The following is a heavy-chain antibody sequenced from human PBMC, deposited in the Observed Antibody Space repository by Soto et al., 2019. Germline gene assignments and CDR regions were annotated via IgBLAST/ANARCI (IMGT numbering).Heavy chain of an antibody. Sequence: GGSLRLSCAASGFTFSSYGMHWVRQAPGKGLEWVAVIWYDGSNKYYADSVKGRFTISRDNSKNTLYLQMNSLRAEDTAVYYCARLGYLTDPTYYGMDVWGQGTTVTVSS. V-gene: IGHV3-33*01. J-gene: IGHJ6*02. D-gene: IGHD6-13*01. CDR2: IWYDGSNK. CDR1: GFTFSSYG. CDR3: ARLGYLTDPTYYGMDV.